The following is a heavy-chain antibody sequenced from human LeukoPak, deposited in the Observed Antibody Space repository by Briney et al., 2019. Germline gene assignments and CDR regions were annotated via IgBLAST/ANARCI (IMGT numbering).Heavy chain of an antibody. CDR3: ARSQGIGYFDY. D-gene: IGHD2-21*01. J-gene: IGHJ4*02. Sequence: PSETLSLTCTVSGGSISSYYWSWIPQPPGKGLEWIGYIYYSGSTNYNPSLKSRVTISVDTSKNQFSLKLSSVTAADTAVYYCARSQGIGYFDYWGQGTLVTVSS. V-gene: IGHV4-59*01. CDR2: IYYSGST. CDR1: GGSISSYY.